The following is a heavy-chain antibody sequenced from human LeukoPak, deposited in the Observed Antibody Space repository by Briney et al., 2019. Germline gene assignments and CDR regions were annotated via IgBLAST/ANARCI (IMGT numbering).Heavy chain of an antibody. J-gene: IGHJ4*02. CDR2: ISSSSAHI. CDR3: ARDIGGNYTAIDY. CDR1: GFTFSSYS. Sequence: GGSLRLSCAASGFTFSSYSMNWVRQAPGKGLEWVSFISSSSAHINYADSVKGRFTISRDNPRNSLYLQMNSLRAEDTAVYYCARDIGGNYTAIDYWGQGTLVTVSS. V-gene: IGHV3-21*01. D-gene: IGHD1-26*01.